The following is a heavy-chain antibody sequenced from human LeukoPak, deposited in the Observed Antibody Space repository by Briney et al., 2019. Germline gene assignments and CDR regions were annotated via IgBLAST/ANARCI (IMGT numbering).Heavy chain of an antibody. CDR1: GYTFTSYD. V-gene: IGHV1-8*01. J-gene: IGHJ6*02. D-gene: IGHD2-2*02. CDR3: ARVDCSSTSCYTYYYYYGMDV. Sequence: ASVKVSCKASGYTFTSYDINWVRQATGQGLEWMGWMNPDSGNIGYAQKFQGRVTMTRNTSISTAYMELSSLRSEDTAVYYCARVDCSSTSCYTYYYYYGMDVWGQGTTVTVSS. CDR2: MNPDSGNI.